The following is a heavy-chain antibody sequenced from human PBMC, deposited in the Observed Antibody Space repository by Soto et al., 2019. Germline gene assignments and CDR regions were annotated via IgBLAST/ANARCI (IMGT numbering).Heavy chain of an antibody. V-gene: IGHV1-2*02. J-gene: IGHJ3*02. CDR3: ARGGGVGVAGSAAFDM. CDR1: GYPVTAYY. Sequence: QLHLVQSGAVVKKPGASVTVSCSASGYPVTAYYMHWVRQAPGRGLEWMGGINPATGAAKYTQTFQGRVTMARATSTSTGFMELSGLTSEDTAVFYCARGGGVGVAGSAAFDMWGQGTLVPVSS. D-gene: IGHD6-19*01. CDR2: INPATGAA.